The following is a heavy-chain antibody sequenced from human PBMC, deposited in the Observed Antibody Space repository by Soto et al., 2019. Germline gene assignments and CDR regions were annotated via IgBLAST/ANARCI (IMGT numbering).Heavy chain of an antibody. J-gene: IGHJ3*02. CDR1: GGSISSSSYY. V-gene: IGHV4-39*01. CDR2: IDYSGST. D-gene: IGHD6-6*01. CDR3: ASGPFIAARLSRALSQDDAFDI. Sequence: SETLSLTCTVSGGSISSSSYYWGWIRQPPGKGLEWIGSIDYSGSTYYNPSLKSRVTISVDTSKNQFSLKLSSVTAADTAVYYCASGPFIAARLSRALSQDDAFDIWGQETMVTVSS.